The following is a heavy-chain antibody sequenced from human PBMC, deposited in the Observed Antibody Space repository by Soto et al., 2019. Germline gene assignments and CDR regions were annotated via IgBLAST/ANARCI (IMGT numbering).Heavy chain of an antibody. CDR1: GFTFSSNW. CDR3: AREIVVARGASYFDY. CDR2: IRQDGSEK. D-gene: IGHD2-2*01. J-gene: IGHJ4*02. Sequence: GGSLRLSCVGSGFTFSSNWMTWVRQAPGKGLEWVGNIRQDGSEKNYVDSVKGRFTISRDNAKNSLYLQMNSLRAEDTAVYYCAREIVVARGASYFDYWGQGT. V-gene: IGHV3-7*04.